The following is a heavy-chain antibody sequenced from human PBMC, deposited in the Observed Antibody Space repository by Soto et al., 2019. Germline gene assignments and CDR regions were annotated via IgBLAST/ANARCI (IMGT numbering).Heavy chain of an antibody. J-gene: IGHJ3*02. CDR3: TTALAGVDAFDI. Sequence: GGSLRLSCAASGFTFRKAWMSWVRQAPGKGMEWVGRIKSKTDGGTTDYAAPVKGRFTISRDDSKNTLYLQMNSLKTEDTAVYYCTTALAGVDAFDIWGQGTMVTVSS. CDR1: GFTFRKAW. CDR2: IKSKTDGGTT. V-gene: IGHV3-15*01. D-gene: IGHD3-10*01.